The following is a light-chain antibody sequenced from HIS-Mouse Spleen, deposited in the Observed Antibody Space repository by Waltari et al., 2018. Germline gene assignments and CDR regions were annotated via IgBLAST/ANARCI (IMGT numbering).Light chain of an antibody. CDR2: DDS. J-gene: IGLJ2*01. CDR1: NIGSKS. Sequence: SYVLTQPPSVSVAPGKTARITCGGNNIGSKSVHWYQQKPGQAPVLVVYDDSDRPSGVPGRFSGSNCGNTATLTSSRVEAGDEADYYCQVWDSSSDHVVFGGGTKLTVL. CDR3: QVWDSSSDHVV. V-gene: IGLV3-21*03.